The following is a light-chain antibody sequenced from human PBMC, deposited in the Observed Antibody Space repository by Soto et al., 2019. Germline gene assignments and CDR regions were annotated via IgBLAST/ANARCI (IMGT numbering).Light chain of an antibody. CDR1: SSDVGAYNS. CDR2: DVT. Sequence: QSALTQPRSVSGSPGQSVTISCTGTSSDVGAYNSVYWYQKHPGKAPKFMIYDVTNRPSGVPDRFSGSKSGTTASLTISGLQAEDEADYYCCSYEGSYTHWVFGGGTKLTVL. CDR3: CSYEGSYTHWV. J-gene: IGLJ3*02. V-gene: IGLV2-11*01.